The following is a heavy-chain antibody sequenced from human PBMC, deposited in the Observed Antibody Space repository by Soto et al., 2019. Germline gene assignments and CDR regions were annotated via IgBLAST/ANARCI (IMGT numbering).Heavy chain of an antibody. V-gene: IGHV4-34*01. Sequence: QVQLQQWGAGLLKPSETLSLTCAVYGGSFSGYYWTWIRQPPGTGLEWIGEINHSGSTNYNPSLKSRVTISVDTSKNQFSLKLTSVTAADTAVYYCARKKITGLFDYWGQGTLVTVSS. CDR3: ARKKITGLFDY. CDR1: GGSFSGYY. J-gene: IGHJ4*02. D-gene: IGHD2-8*02. CDR2: INHSGST.